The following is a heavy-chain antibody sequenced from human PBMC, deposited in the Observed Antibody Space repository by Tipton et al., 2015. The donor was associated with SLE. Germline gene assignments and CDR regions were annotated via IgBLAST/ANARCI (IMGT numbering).Heavy chain of an antibody. J-gene: IGHJ2*01. CDR2: IYNSGIT. V-gene: IGHV4-61*02. D-gene: IGHD5-18*01. CDR1: GDSFSSGSSS. Sequence: TLSLTCTVSGDSFSSGSSSWNWVRQPAGKGLEWIGLIYNSGITNYNPSLQSRVTLSVGMSKNQFSLKLSSVTDVDTAVYYCARTAGRSVKLWYFDLWGRGTLVTVSS. CDR3: ARTAGRSVKLWYFDL.